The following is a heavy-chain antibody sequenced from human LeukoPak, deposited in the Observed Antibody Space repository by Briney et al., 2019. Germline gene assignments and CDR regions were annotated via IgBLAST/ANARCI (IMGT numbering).Heavy chain of an antibody. CDR2: ISSNGGST. Sequence: GGSLRLSCAASGFTFGSYAIHWVRQAPGEGLEYVSGISSNGGSTYYANSVKGRFTISRDNSKNTLYLQMGSLRAEDMAVFYCARVWWRVGATNYYYYYMDVWGKGTTVTVSS. J-gene: IGHJ6*03. CDR1: GFTFGSYA. D-gene: IGHD1-26*01. V-gene: IGHV3-64*01. CDR3: ARVWWRVGATNYYYYYMDV.